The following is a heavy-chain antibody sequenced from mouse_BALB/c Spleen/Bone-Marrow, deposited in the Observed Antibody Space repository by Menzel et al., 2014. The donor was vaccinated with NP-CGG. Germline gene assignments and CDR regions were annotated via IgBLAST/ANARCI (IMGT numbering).Heavy chain of an antibody. V-gene: IGHV1-15*01. CDR2: IDPETDNT. Sequence: QVQLQQPGAELVRPGASVTLSCKASGYTFTDYEMHWVKQTPVHGLEWIGSIDPETDNTVFNQKFKAKATLTADRSSNTASMDLRSLTSEDSAVYYCTRYGSRGYWGQGTLATVS. CDR3: TRYGSRGY. D-gene: IGHD1-1*01. J-gene: IGHJ3*02. CDR1: GYTFTDYE.